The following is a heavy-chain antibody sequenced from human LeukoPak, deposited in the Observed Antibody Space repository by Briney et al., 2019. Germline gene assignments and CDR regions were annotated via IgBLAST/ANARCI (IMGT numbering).Heavy chain of an antibody. Sequence: SETLSLTCTVSGGSISSYNGSWIRQPAGKGREWIRRIYTRGSTNYNPYLTSRVTMSVDTSKNHFSLKLSSVTAADTAVYYCAREPRSDYDILTGLRNWFDPWGQGTLVTVSS. CDR3: AREPRSDYDILTGLRNWFDP. J-gene: IGHJ5*02. D-gene: IGHD3-9*01. V-gene: IGHV4-4*07. CDR2: IYTRGST. CDR1: GGSISSYN.